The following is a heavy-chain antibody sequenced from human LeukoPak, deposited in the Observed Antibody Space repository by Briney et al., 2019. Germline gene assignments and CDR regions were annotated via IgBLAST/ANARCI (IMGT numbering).Heavy chain of an antibody. J-gene: IGHJ6*03. D-gene: IGHD3-10*01. CDR2: ISSSSSYI. CDR1: GFTFSSYG. CDR3: AREMDFYGSGTDSVYYYYMDV. Sequence: GGSLRLSCAASGFTFSSYGMHWVRQAPGKGLEWVSSISSSSSYIYYADSVKGRFTISRDNAKNSLYLQMNSLRAEDTAVYYCAREMDFYGSGTDSVYYYYMDVWGKGTTVTVSS. V-gene: IGHV3-21*01.